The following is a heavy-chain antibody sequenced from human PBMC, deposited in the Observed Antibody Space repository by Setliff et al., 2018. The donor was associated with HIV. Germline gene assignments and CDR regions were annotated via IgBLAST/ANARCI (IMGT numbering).Heavy chain of an antibody. J-gene: IGHJ4*02. V-gene: IGHV1-8*02. CDR2: MNPNTGRT. CDR1: GYTFTDYF. Sequence: ASVKVSCKASGYTFTDYFMHWVRQAPGQGLEWMGWMNPNTGRTAYAQNFQGRLTMTRNTSIDTAYMELTRLTAEDTAVYYCARALSYSGWRTQYFDCWGQGTLVTVSS. CDR3: ARALSYSGWRTQYFDC. D-gene: IGHD6-19*01.